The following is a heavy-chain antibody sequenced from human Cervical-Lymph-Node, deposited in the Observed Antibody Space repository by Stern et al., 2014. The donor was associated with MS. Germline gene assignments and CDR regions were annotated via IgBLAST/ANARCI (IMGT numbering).Heavy chain of an antibody. J-gene: IGHJ4*02. CDR3: STQGASVFGVSPTRY. D-gene: IGHD3-3*01. CDR2: ISSCRGTT. CDR1: GYTFTSYA. Sequence: VQLVESGAELTKPGASVKVSCKASGYTFTSYAINWVRQAPGQGLEWMGWISSCRGTTPYRYDFTGRVVFSLDSSISTPYLHISTLQPDDTSLYYCSTQGASVFGVSPTRYWGQGTLVSVSS. V-gene: IGHV7-4-1*02.